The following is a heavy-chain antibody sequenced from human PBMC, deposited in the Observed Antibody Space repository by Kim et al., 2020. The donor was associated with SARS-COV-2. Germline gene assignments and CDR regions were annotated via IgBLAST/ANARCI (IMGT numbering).Heavy chain of an antibody. CDR3: ARVSWGLVGDY. V-gene: IGHV4-59*01. D-gene: IGHD6-19*01. Sequence: TNYKSSLRSRATISIDTSKNQFSLNLFSVTAADTAVYYCARVSWGLVGDYWGQGTLVTVSS. CDR2: T. J-gene: IGHJ4*02.